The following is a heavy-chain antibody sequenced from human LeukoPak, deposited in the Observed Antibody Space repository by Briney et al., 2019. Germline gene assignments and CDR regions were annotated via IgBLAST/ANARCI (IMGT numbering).Heavy chain of an antibody. V-gene: IGHV1-69*04. CDR2: IIPILGIA. Sequence: ASVKVSCKASGYTFTSYGISWVRQAPGQGLEWMGRIIPILGIANYAQKFQGRVTMTRDMSTSTVYMELSSLRSEDTAVYYCAREPPTKDWFDPWGQGTLVTVSS. D-gene: IGHD1/OR15-1a*01. CDR3: AREPPTKDWFDP. J-gene: IGHJ5*02. CDR1: GYTFTSYG.